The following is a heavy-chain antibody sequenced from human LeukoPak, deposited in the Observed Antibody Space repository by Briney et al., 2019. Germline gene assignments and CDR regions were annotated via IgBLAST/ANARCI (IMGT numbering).Heavy chain of an antibody. D-gene: IGHD6-19*01. V-gene: IGHV1-46*01. CDR2: INPSGGST. J-gene: IGHJ4*02. CDR1: GYTFTSYY. CDR3: ARVGVAVAGNDYFDY. Sequence: ASVKVSCTASGYTFTSYYMHWVRQAPGQGLEWMGIINPSGGSTSYAQKFQGRVTMTRDTSTSTVYMELSSLRSEDTAVYYCARVGVAVAGNDYFDYWGQGTLVTVSS.